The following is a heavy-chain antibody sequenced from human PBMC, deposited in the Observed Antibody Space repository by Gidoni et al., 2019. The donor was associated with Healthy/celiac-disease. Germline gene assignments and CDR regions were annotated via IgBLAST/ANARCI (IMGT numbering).Heavy chain of an antibody. D-gene: IGHD1-7*01. CDR1: GGSFSGYY. CDR2: INHSGST. J-gene: IGHJ5*02. V-gene: IGHV4-34*01. Sequence: QVQLQQWGAGLLKPSETLSLTCAVYGGSFSGYYWSWIRQPPGKGLEWIGEINHSGSTNYNPSLKSRVTISVDTSKNQFSLKLSSVTAADTAVYYCARGRRDRTSRWFDPWGQGTLVTVSS. CDR3: ARGRRDRTSRWFDP.